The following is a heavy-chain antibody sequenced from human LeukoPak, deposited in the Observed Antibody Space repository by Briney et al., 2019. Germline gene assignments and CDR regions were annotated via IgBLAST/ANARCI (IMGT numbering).Heavy chain of an antibody. D-gene: IGHD3-16*01. Sequence: GASVKVSCKASGYTFTSYYMHWVRQAPGQGLEWMGIINPNGGSTSYAQKFQGRITMTRDTSTSTVYMELSSLRSEDTAVYYCARAAKRLRLGEDDAFDIWGQGTMVTVSS. J-gene: IGHJ3*02. CDR1: GYTFTSYY. CDR3: ARAAKRLRLGEDDAFDI. V-gene: IGHV1-46*01. CDR2: INPNGGST.